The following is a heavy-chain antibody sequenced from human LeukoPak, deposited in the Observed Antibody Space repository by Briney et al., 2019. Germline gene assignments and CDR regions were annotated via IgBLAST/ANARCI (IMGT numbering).Heavy chain of an antibody. V-gene: IGHV3-21*01. D-gene: IGHD6-6*01. Sequence: GGSLRLSCAASGFTFSSYSMNWVRQAPGKGLEWVSSISSSSSYIYYADSVKGRFTISRDNAKNSLYLQMNRLRAEDTAVYYCARDRGSSSPVYNWFDPWGQGTLVTVSS. J-gene: IGHJ5*02. CDR2: ISSSSSYI. CDR3: ARDRGSSSPVYNWFDP. CDR1: GFTFSSYS.